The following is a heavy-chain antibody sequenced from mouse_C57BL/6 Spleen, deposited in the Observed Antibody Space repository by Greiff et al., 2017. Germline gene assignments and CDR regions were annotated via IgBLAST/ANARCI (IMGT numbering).Heavy chain of an antibody. CDR3: ARGDYGSSYDAMDY. CDR2: INPNYGTT. CDR1: GYSFTDYN. Sequence: VQLQQSGPELVKPGASVKISCKASGYSFTDYNMNWVKQSNGKSLEWIGVINPNYGTTSYNQKFKGKATLTVDQSSSTAYMQLHSLTSEDSAVYYWARGDYGSSYDAMDYWGQGTSVTVSS. J-gene: IGHJ4*01. V-gene: IGHV1-39*01. D-gene: IGHD1-1*01.